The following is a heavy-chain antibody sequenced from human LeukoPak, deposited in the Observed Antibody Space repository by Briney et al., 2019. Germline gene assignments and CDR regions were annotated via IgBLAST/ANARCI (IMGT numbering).Heavy chain of an antibody. V-gene: IGHV4-4*09. Sequence: PSETLSLTCTASGASISTYYWSWIRQPPGEGLEWIAYIAPRGGGVYNPYLNSRLTVSVDTSENQVSLKLNSVTAADTAVYYCARHVATTVTRGYSCHPMDVWGKGTTVSVSS. D-gene: IGHD4-17*01. J-gene: IGHJ6*03. CDR2: IAPRGGG. CDR1: GASISTYY. CDR3: ARHVATTVTRGYSCHPMDV.